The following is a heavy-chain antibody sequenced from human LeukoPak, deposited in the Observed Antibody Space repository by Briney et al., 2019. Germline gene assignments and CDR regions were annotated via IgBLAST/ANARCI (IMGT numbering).Heavy chain of an antibody. J-gene: IGHJ4*02. CDR3: ARAQIVVVPAAIPAAIRPLDY. V-gene: IGHV3-74*01. CDR2: INSDGSSI. Sequence: GGSLRLSCAASRFTFSTYSMNWVRQAPGKGLVWVSRINSDGSSISYADSVKGRFTISRDNAKNTLYLQINSLRAEDTAVYYCARAQIVVVPAAIPAAIRPLDYWGQGTLVTVSS. D-gene: IGHD2-2*02. CDR1: RFTFSTYS.